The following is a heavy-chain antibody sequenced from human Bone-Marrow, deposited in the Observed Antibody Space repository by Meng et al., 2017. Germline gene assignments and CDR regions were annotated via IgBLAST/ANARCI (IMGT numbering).Heavy chain of an antibody. J-gene: IGHJ6*02. CDR2: IKQDGSEK. CDR3: AREGKTSGYDPYYDSYYYYYGMDV. CDR1: GFTFSSYW. V-gene: IGHV3-7*01. Sequence: GGSLRLSCAASGFTFSSYWTSWVRQAPGKGLEWVANIKQDGSEKYYVDSVKGRFTISRDNAKNSLYLQMNSLRAEDTAVYYCAREGKTSGYDPYYDSYYYYYGMDVWGQGTTVTVSS. D-gene: IGHD5-12*01.